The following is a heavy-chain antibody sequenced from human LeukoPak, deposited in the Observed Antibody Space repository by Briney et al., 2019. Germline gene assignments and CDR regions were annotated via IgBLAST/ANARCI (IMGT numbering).Heavy chain of an antibody. CDR1: GGSISSYY. Sequence: SETLSLTCTVSGGSISSYYWSWIRQHPGKGLEWIGYIYYSGSTYYNPSLKSRVTISVDTSKNQFSLKLSSVTAADTAVYYCARGSDYYDSSGPPDYWGQGTLVTVSS. CDR2: IYYSGST. CDR3: ARGSDYYDSSGPPDY. V-gene: IGHV4-59*06. D-gene: IGHD3-22*01. J-gene: IGHJ4*02.